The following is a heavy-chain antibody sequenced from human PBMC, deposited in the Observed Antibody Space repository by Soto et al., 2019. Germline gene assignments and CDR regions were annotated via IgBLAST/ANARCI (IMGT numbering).Heavy chain of an antibody. CDR1: RFTFNSYS. CDR2: INSGSTSV. J-gene: IGHJ4*02. CDR3: ARSASPDAY. Sequence: EVQLMESGGGLVQPGGSLRLSCVSSRFTFNSYSMKWVRQSPGKGLEWISYINSGSTSVFYADSVKGRFTISRDNAKNSLYLHMNSLRAEDTAVYYCARSASPDAYWGQGTLVSVSS. V-gene: IGHV3-48*01. D-gene: IGHD2-2*01.